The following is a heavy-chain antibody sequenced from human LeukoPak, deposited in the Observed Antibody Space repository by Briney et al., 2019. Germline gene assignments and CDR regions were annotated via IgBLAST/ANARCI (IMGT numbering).Heavy chain of an antibody. D-gene: IGHD3-16*01. J-gene: IGHJ4*02. CDR1: GGSISDYY. V-gene: IGHV4-59*01. CDR3: ARIEGDNSLDY. CDR2: IHSSGST. Sequence: SETLSLTCTVSGGSISDYYWTWIRQPPGRRLEWIAYIHSSGSTNCNPSLKSRVIISVDTSRSQLSLKLSSVTAADTAVYYCARIEGDNSLDYWGQGTLVTVSS.